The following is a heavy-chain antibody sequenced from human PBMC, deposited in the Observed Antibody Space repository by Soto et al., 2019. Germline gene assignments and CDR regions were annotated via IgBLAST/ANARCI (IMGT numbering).Heavy chain of an antibody. V-gene: IGHV3-30-3*01. CDR1: GFTFSSYA. CDR2: ISYDGSNK. D-gene: IGHD6-13*01. CDR3: ARDLYSSNAFDY. J-gene: IGHJ4*02. Sequence: QVQLVESGGGVVQPGRSLRLSGAASGFTFSSYAMHWVRQAPGKGLEWVAFISYDGSNKYFADSVRGRLTISRDNSKNTLFLQMNGLRAEDTAVYYCARDLYSSNAFDYWGQGTLVTVSS.